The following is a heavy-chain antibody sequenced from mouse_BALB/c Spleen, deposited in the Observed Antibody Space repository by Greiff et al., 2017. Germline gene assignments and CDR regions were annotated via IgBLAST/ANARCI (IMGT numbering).Heavy chain of an antibody. V-gene: IGHV14-3*02. CDR1: GFNIKDTY. CDR3: ARATMITGGDD. Sequence: VQLQQSGAELVKPGASVKLSCTASGFNIKDTYMHWVKQRPEQGLEWIGRIDPANGNTKYDPKFQGKATITADTSSNTAYLQLSSLTSEDTAVYYCARATMITGGDDWGQGTTRTVSS. D-gene: IGHD2-4*01. J-gene: IGHJ2*01. CDR2: IDPANGNT.